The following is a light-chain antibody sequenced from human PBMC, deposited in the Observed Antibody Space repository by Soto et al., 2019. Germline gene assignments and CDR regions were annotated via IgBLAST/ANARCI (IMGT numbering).Light chain of an antibody. CDR2: GAS. CDR3: QHYNHWPMYT. J-gene: IGKJ2*01. CDR1: QSVITN. V-gene: IGKV3-15*01. Sequence: ELVMTRSPATLSASPGERATLSCRASQSVITNVAWYQQKPGQAPRLLIYGASTRATGIPARFSGSGSGTEFTLTISSLQSEDFAVYYCQHYNHWPMYTFGQGTKVDIK.